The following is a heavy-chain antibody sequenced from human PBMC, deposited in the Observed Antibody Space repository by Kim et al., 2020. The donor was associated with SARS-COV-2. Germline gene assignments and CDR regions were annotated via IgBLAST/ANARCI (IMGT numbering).Heavy chain of an antibody. D-gene: IGHD3-9*01. CDR2: MSSSGGSI. J-gene: IGHJ6*01. Sequence: GGSLRLSCAASGFTFSSYAMSWVRQAPGKGLEWVSGMSSSGGSIYYADSVKGRFTISRDNSKNTLYLQMNSLRAEDTAVYYCAKTGRDFDWFFSYGLDVWGQGTTVTISS. V-gene: IGHV3-23*01. CDR1: GFTFSSYA. CDR3: AKTGRDFDWFFSYGLDV.